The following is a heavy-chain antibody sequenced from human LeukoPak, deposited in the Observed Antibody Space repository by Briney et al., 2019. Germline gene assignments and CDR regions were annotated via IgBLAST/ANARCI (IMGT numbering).Heavy chain of an antibody. CDR2: INPNSGGT. J-gene: IGHJ4*02. D-gene: IGHD3-10*01. CDR1: GYTFTGYY. V-gene: IGHV1-2*02. Sequence: ASVKVSCKASGYTFTGYYIHWLRRAPGQGLEWMGFINPNSGGTNYAQKFQGRVTMTGDTSISTVYMELSSLTSDDTAVYYCARDLEGYHYGSGNYPQWGQGTLITVSS. CDR3: ARDLEGYHYGSGNYPQ.